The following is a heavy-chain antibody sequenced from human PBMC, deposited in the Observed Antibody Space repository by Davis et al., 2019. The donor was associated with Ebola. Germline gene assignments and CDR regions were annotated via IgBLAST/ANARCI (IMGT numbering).Heavy chain of an antibody. CDR3: ARPVGVYYHYFDY. CDR1: GGSISSSGHY. Sequence: GSLRLSCSVSGGSISSSGHYWGWIRQPPGKELEWIGTIYYSGSTYYNPSLKSRVTISVDTSKNQFSLKLSSATAADTAVYYCARPVGVYYHYFDYWGQGTLVTVSS. J-gene: IGHJ4*02. CDR2: IYYSGST. V-gene: IGHV4-39*01. D-gene: IGHD1-26*01.